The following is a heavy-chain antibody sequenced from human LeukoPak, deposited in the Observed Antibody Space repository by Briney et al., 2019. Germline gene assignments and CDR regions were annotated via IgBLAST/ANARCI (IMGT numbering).Heavy chain of an antibody. CDR1: GYSFTSYW. J-gene: IGHJ4*02. V-gene: IGHV5-51*01. CDR3: ARHPSYCSSTSCRMGLDY. Sequence: EESLKISCKGSGYSFTSYWIGWVRQMPGKGLEWMGIIYPGDSDTRYSPSFQGQVTISADKSISTAYLQWSSLKASDTAMYYCARHPSYCSSTSCRMGLDYWGQGTLVTVSS. CDR2: IYPGDSDT. D-gene: IGHD2-2*01.